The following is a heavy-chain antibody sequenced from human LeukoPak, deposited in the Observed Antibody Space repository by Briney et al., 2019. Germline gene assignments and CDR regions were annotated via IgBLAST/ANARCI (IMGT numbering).Heavy chain of an antibody. CDR2: INTNTGNP. J-gene: IGHJ4*02. CDR1: GYTFTSYA. D-gene: IGHD1-7*01. V-gene: IGHV7-4-1*02. Sequence: GASVKVSCKASGYTFTSYAINWVRQAPGQGLEWMGWINTNTGNPTFAQGFTGRSVFSLDTSVSTAYLQISSLKTEDTAVYYCARDRTLFDYWGQGTLVTVSS. CDR3: ARDRTLFDY.